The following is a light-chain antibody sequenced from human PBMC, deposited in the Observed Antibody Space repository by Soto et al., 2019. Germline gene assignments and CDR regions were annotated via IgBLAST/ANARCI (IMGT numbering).Light chain of an antibody. CDR1: QSISTY. V-gene: IGKV3-11*01. J-gene: IGKJ4*01. CDR2: DAS. CDR3: QQRSNWPPLT. Sequence: EIVLTQSPATLSLSPGERATLSCRASQSISTYLVWYQQKPGQAPRLLIYDASNSATGIPARFSGSGSGTDFTLPISSLEPADFAIYYCQQRSNWPPLTFGGGTKVEIK.